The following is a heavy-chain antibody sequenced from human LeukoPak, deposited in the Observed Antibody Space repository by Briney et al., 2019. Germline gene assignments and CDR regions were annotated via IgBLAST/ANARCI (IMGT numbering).Heavy chain of an antibody. CDR2: TYYSGST. Sequence: QLQLQESGPGLVKPSETLSLTCTVSGGSISSSSYYWGWIRQPPGEGLEWIGSTYYSGSTYYNPSLKSRVTISVDTSKNQFSLKLSSVTAADTAVYYCARHSAHEYFQHWGQGTLVTVSS. D-gene: IGHD6-13*01. J-gene: IGHJ1*01. V-gene: IGHV4-39*07. CDR3: ARHSAHEYFQH. CDR1: GGSISSSSYY.